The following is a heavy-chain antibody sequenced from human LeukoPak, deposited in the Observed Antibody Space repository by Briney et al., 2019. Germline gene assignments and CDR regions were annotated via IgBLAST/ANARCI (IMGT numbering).Heavy chain of an antibody. Sequence: ASVKVSCKASGYTFTSYDIYWVRQATGQGLEWMGWMNPNSGNTGYAQKFQGRVTVTRDTSISTAYMELNSLRSDDTAVYYCAKEVFGVINPRDHWGQGTLVTVSS. CDR3: AKEVFGVINPRDH. J-gene: IGHJ4*02. D-gene: IGHD3-3*01. V-gene: IGHV1-8*01. CDR1: GYTFTSYD. CDR2: MNPNSGNT.